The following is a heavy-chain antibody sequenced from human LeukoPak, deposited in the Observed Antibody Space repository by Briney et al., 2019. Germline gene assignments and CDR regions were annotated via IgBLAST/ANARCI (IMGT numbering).Heavy chain of an antibody. Sequence: PSETLSLTCTVSGGSISSSSYYWGWIRQPPGKGLEWIGSIYYSGSTYYNPSLKSRVTISVDTSKNQFSLKLSSVTAADTAVYYCARLIGTMVRGYYMDVWGKGTTVTISS. CDR3: ARLIGTMVRGYYMDV. V-gene: IGHV4-39*07. CDR1: GGSISSSSYY. J-gene: IGHJ6*03. CDR2: IYYSGST. D-gene: IGHD3-10*01.